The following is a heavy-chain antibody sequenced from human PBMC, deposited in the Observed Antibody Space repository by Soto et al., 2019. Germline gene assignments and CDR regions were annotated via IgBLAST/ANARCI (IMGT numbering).Heavy chain of an antibody. J-gene: IGHJ3*02. CDR1: GFTFSSYG. Sequence: QVQLVESGGGVVQPGRSLRLSCAASGFTFSSYGMHWVRQAPGKGLEWVAVISYDGSNKYYADSVKGRFTISRDNSKNTLYLQMNSLRAEDTAVYYCAILRFWSDLDAFDIWGQGTMVTVSS. CDR2: ISYDGSNK. D-gene: IGHD3-3*01. V-gene: IGHV3-30*03. CDR3: AILRFWSDLDAFDI.